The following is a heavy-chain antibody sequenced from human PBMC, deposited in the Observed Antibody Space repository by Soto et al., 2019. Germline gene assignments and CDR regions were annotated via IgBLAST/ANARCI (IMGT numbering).Heavy chain of an antibody. CDR3: ARSRTTLSVGRFLGDFWSGYSPQERQFDY. J-gene: IGHJ4*02. CDR2: ISAYNGNT. D-gene: IGHD3-3*01. Sequence: ASVKVSCKASGYTFTSYGISWVRQAPGQGLEWMGWISAYNGNTNYAQKLQGRVTMTTDTSTNTAYMELRSLRSDDTAVYYCARSRTTLSVGRFLGDFWSGYSPQERQFDYWGQGTLVTVSS. CDR1: GYTFTSYG. V-gene: IGHV1-18*01.